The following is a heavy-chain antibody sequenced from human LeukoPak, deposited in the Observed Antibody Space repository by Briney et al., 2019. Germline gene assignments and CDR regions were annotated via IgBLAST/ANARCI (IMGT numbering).Heavy chain of an antibody. CDR3: TTEKWLLQTVFDN. CDR1: GFTFTNAW. V-gene: IGHV3-15*01. Sequence: GGSLRLSCAASGFTFTNAWMSWVRQAPGKGLEWVGRIKSKIEGGTKEYAAPVKGRFIISRDDSKNTLYLQMNSMKTEDTAVYHCTTEKWLLQTVFDNWGQGTLVTVSS. J-gene: IGHJ4*02. D-gene: IGHD3-22*01. CDR2: IKSKIEGGTK.